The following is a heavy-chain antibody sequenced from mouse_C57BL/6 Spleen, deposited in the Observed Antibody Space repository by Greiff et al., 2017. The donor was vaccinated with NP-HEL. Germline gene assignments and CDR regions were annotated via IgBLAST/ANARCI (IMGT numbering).Heavy chain of an antibody. CDR3: ARESSYDYDVGFAY. CDR1: GYTFTSYW. V-gene: IGHV1-52*01. CDR2: IDPSDSET. D-gene: IGHD2-4*01. Sequence: QVQLQQPGAELVRPGSSVKLSCKASGYTFTSYWMHWVKQRPIQGLEWIGNIDPSDSETHYNQKFKDKATLTVDKSSSTAYMQLSSLTSEDSAVYYCARESSYDYDVGFAYWGQGTLVTVSA. J-gene: IGHJ3*01.